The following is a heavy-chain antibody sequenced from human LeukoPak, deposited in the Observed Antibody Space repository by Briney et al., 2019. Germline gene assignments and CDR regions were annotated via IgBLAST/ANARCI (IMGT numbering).Heavy chain of an antibody. J-gene: IGHJ4*02. Sequence: SETLSLTCTVSGGSISTYYWSWIRQPPGKGVEWIGHIYYSGSTNYNPSLKSRATISVDTSKSQSSLKLSSVTAADTAVYYCARGATYYDSSGFRYWGQGTLVTVSS. CDR2: IYYSGST. CDR3: ARGATYYDSSGFRY. CDR1: GGSISTYY. D-gene: IGHD3-22*01. V-gene: IGHV4-59*12.